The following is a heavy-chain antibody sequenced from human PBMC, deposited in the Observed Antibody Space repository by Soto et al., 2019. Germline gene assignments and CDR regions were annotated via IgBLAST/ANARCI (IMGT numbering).Heavy chain of an antibody. V-gene: IGHV1-69*13. D-gene: IGHD3-22*01. Sequence: SVKVSCKASGGTFSSYAISWVRQAPGQGLEWMGGIIPIFGTANYAQKFQGRVTITADESTSTAYMELSSLRSEDTAVYYCARDLGSTYYYDSSGYYYVLDAFDIWGQGTMVTVSS. J-gene: IGHJ3*02. CDR1: GGTFSSYA. CDR2: IIPIFGTA. CDR3: ARDLGSTYYYDSSGYYYVLDAFDI.